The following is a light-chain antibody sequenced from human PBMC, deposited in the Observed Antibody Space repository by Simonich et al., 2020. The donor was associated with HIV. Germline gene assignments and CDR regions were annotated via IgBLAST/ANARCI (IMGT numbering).Light chain of an antibody. CDR1: QSITNY. Sequence: DIQMTQSPSSLSASVGDRVTITCRASQSITNYLNWFQQKQGKAPRLLIYAASSLQSGVPSRFSGSGSGTDFTLSISSLQPEDFATYYCQQSYNTLLTFGGGTKVEIK. V-gene: IGKV1-39*01. J-gene: IGKJ4*01. CDR3: QQSYNTLLT. CDR2: AAS.